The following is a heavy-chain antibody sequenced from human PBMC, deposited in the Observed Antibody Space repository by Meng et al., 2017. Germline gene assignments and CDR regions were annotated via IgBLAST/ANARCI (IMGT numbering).Heavy chain of an antibody. V-gene: IGHV1-2*02. CDR3: VTSAGYSSTWGPFDY. CDR1: GFPFTAYY. J-gene: IGHJ4*02. Sequence: ASVKVSCKASGFPFTAYYMHWVRQAPGQGPEWLGWISLSSGATNYVQKFLGRVSLTRDTSITTAYMELSTLISHDTAISYCVTSAGYSSTWGPFDYWGQGTLVTVSS. CDR2: ISLSSGAT. D-gene: IGHD6-13*01.